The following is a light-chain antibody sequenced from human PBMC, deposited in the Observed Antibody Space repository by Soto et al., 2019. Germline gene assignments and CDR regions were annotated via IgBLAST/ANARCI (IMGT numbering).Light chain of an antibody. J-gene: IGKJ4*01. Sequence: PGQAPRLLIYDASNRATGIPARFSGSGPGTEFTLTISSLQSEDFAVYYCQQYNNWPPLTFGGGTKVDIK. CDR2: DAS. CDR3: QQYNNWPPLT. V-gene: IGKV3-15*01.